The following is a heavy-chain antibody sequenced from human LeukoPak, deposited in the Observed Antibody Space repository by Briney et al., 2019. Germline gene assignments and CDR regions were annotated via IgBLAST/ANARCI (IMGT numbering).Heavy chain of an antibody. V-gene: IGHV3-48*02. CDR2: ISWSSSTI. J-gene: IGHJ2*01. Sequence: GGALTHSCPSSDFTFLCYSSNWVGQAPWKGLEWVSYISWSSSTIFYAATVQGRFTISRDNAKNSLYLQINRLRDEDKAVYNCARGGGSVRRYFYLWGGGTLVTVSS. D-gene: IGHD3-16*01. CDR1: DFTFLCYS. CDR3: ARGGGSVRRYFYL.